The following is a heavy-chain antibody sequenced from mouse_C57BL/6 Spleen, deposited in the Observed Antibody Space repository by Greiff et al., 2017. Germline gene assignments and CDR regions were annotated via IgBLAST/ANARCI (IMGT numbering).Heavy chain of an antibody. Sequence: VQLQQSGPELVKPGASVKISCKASGYSFTGYYMNWVKQSPEKSLEWIGEINPSTGGTTYNQKFKAKATLTVDKSSSTAYMQLKSLTSEDSAVYYCARSTAYGSSLRWYFDVWGTGTTVTVSS. V-gene: IGHV1-42*01. CDR2: INPSTGGT. D-gene: IGHD1-1*01. CDR1: GYSFTGYY. CDR3: ARSTAYGSSLRWYFDV. J-gene: IGHJ1*03.